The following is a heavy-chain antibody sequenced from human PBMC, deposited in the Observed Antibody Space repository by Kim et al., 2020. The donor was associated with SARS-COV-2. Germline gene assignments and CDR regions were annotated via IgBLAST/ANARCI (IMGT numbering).Heavy chain of an antibody. Sequence: GGSLRLSCAASGFTFSSYGMHWVRQAPGKGLEWVAVISYDGSNKYYADSVKGRFTISRDNSKNTLYLQMNSLRAEDTAVYYCASLGGFGERDYYYYYGM. CDR3: ASLGGFGERDYYYYYGM. CDR1: GFTFSSYG. V-gene: IGHV3-33*05. CDR2: ISYDGSNK. J-gene: IGHJ6*01. D-gene: IGHD3-16*01.